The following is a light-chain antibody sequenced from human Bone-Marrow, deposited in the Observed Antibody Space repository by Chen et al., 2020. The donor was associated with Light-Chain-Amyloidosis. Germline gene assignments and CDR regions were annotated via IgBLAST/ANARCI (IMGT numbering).Light chain of an antibody. CDR2: GAS. J-gene: IGKJ1*01. V-gene: IGKV3-15*01. CDR3: QQYNNWPLT. CDR1: QSIRGN. Sequence: VMTQSPVALSVSPGDTATLSCRASQSIRGNLAGYQQRPGQAPRLIIYGASARATGIPARFSGSGFETDFTLTISTIQSEDFAVYYCQQYNNWPLTFGQGTRVDIK.